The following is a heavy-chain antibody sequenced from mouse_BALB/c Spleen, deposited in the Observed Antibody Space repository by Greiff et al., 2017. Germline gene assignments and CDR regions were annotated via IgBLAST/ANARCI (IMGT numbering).Heavy chain of an antibody. CDR1: GYTFTSYW. CDR2: INPSTGYT. D-gene: IGHD1-1*01. V-gene: IGHV1-7*01. CDR3: ARVDDSSSGFAY. J-gene: IGHJ3*01. Sequence: VQLQQSGAELAKPGASVKMSCKASGYTFTSYWMHWVKQRPGQGLEWIGYINPSTGYTEYNQKFKDKATLTADKSSSTAYMQLSSLTSEDSAVYYCARVDDSSSGFAYWGQGTLVTVSA.